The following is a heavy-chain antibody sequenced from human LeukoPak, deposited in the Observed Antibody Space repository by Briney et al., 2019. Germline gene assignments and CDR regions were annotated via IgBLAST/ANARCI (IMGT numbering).Heavy chain of an antibody. Sequence: ASVKVSCKASGGTFSSYAISWVRQAPGQGLEWMGGIIPIFGTANYAQKFQGRVTITADESTSTAYMELSSLRSEDTAVYYRVSVSPPGVDYWGQGTLVTVFS. V-gene: IGHV1-69*13. CDR3: VSVSPPGVDY. J-gene: IGHJ4*02. CDR1: GGTFSSYA. D-gene: IGHD5/OR15-5a*01. CDR2: IIPIFGTA.